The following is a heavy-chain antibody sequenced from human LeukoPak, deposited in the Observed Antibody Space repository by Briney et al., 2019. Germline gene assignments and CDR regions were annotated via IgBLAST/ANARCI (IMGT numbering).Heavy chain of an antibody. CDR2: IYYSGGT. CDR1: GGSISSYY. CDR3: WSRAYDIFRPSDAFDI. Sequence: SETLTLTCTVSGGSISSYYWTWIRQPPGKGLEWIGYIYYSGGTTYNPSPKSRGTITVKPSTNHSSLKLSSLTTADTAAVYCWSRAYDIFRPSDAFDIWGQGTMVTVSS. J-gene: IGHJ3*02. V-gene: IGHV4-59*01. D-gene: IGHD3-9*01.